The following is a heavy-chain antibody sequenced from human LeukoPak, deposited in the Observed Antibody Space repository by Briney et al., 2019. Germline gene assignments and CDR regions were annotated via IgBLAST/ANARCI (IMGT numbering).Heavy chain of an antibody. CDR3: AKDRGEQWLVTSFDY. J-gene: IGHJ4*02. CDR1: GFTFSTYG. CDR2: IWYDGSNK. Sequence: PGGSLRLSCAASGFTFSTYGMHWVRQAPGKGLEWVAVIWYDGSNKYYADSVKGRFTISRDNSKNTLYLQMNSLRDEDTAVYYCAKDRGEQWLVTSFDYWGQGTLVTVSS. V-gene: IGHV3-30*02. D-gene: IGHD6-19*01.